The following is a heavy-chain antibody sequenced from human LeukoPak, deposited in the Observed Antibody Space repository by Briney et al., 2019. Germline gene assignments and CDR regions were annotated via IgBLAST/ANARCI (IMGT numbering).Heavy chain of an antibody. CDR3: ARHDVVHYYFDY. J-gene: IGHJ4*02. D-gene: IGHD3-10*01. Sequence: SETLSLTCAVSGVSITDNWWSWVRQPPGKGLEWIGEILHTGPTNFNPSLKSRVTISMDKSKNQFSLKLSSVTAADTAVYYCARHDVVHYYFDYWGQGTLVTVSS. CDR1: GVSITDNW. CDR2: ILHTGPT. V-gene: IGHV4-4*02.